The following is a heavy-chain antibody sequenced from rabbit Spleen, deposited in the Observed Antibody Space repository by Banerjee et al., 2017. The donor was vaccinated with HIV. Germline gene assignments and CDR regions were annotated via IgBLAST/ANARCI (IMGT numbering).Heavy chain of an antibody. V-gene: IGHV1S45*01. D-gene: IGHD7-1*01. CDR1: GFSFSINYA. Sequence: QEQLEESGGDLVKPGASLTLTCTASGFSFSINYAMCWVRQAPGKGLELIACIYVSVDNTYYATWAKGRFTISKTSSTTVTLQMTSLTAADTATYFCARDPTTGGIWFDLWGPGTLVTVS. CDR2: IYVSVDNT. J-gene: IGHJ4*01. CDR3: ARDPTTGGIWFDL.